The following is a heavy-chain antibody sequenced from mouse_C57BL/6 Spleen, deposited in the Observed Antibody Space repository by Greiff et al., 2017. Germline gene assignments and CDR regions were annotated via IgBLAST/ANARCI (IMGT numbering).Heavy chain of an antibody. J-gene: IGHJ2*01. CDR2: SSYSGST. V-gene: IGHV3-1*01. D-gene: IGHD4-1*01. Sequence: DVKLQESGPGMVKPSPSLSLTCTVTGYSITSGYDWHWIRHFPGNKLEWMGYSSYSGSTNYNPSLKSRISITHDTSNNHFFLKLNYVTTEYTAAYYGARAELSYFVYWGQGTTLTVSA. CDR3: ARAELSYFVY. CDR1: GYSITSGYD.